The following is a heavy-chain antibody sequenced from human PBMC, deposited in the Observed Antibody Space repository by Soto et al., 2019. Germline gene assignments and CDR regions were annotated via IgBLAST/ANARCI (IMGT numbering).Heavy chain of an antibody. CDR3: EGRDPGTSVDY. CDR2: IYRTGST. V-gene: IGHV4-4*02. Sequence: PSETLSLTCAVSGGSFTSNNWWTWVRQPPGQGLEWIGEIYRTGSTNYNPSLKSRVTISLDKSENQFSLKVTSLTAADTAVYYCEGRDPGTSVDYWGQGTLVTVSS. CDR1: GGSFTSNNW. J-gene: IGHJ4*02. D-gene: IGHD1-7*01.